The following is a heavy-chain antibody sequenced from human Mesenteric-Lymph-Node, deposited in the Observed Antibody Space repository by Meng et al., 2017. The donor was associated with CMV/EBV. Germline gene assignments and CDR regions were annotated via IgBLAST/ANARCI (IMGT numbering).Heavy chain of an antibody. CDR2: ISDSGGST. Sequence: SKYAMTWVRQAPGKGPEWVSVISDSGGSTYYADSVKGRFTVSRDNSKNTLYLQMNSLRAEDTAVYYCAKGLFPGYSSSWYSDWYFDLWGRGSLVTVSS. CDR1: SKYA. V-gene: IGHV3-23*01. J-gene: IGHJ2*01. D-gene: IGHD6-13*01. CDR3: AKGLFPGYSSSWYSDWYFDL.